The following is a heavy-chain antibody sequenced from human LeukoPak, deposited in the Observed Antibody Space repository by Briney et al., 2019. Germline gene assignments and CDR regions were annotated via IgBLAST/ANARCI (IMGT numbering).Heavy chain of an antibody. D-gene: IGHD1-26*01. CDR1: GSSINSFY. J-gene: IGHJ6*03. CDR3: ARSYLGATIYYYYYMDV. V-gene: IGHV4-59*04. CDR2: IYHSGST. Sequence: PSETLSLTCTVSGSSINSFYWNWFRQTPGKGLEWIGYIYHSGSTYYNPSLKSRVTISVDTSKNQFSLKLSSVTAADTAVYYCARSYLGATIYYYYYMDVWGKGTTVTISS.